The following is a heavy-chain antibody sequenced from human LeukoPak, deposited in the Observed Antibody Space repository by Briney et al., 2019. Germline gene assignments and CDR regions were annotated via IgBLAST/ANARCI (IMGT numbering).Heavy chain of an antibody. V-gene: IGHV4-4*02. J-gene: IGHJ4*02. Sequence: SGTLSLTCAVSGGSISSSNWGSWVREPPGKGLEWIGEIYHSGNTNYNPYLKSRVTISVDKSKNQFSLKLSSVTAADTAVYYCARVRIAVDEVYFDYWGQGTLVTVSS. CDR2: IYHSGNT. CDR3: ARVRIAVDEVYFDY. D-gene: IGHD6-19*01. CDR1: GGSISSSNW.